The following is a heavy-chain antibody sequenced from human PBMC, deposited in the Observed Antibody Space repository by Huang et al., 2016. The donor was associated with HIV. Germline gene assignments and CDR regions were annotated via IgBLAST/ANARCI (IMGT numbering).Heavy chain of an antibody. D-gene: IGHD1-26*01. V-gene: IGHV1-69*13. Sequence: QVQLVQSGAEVKKPGSSVKVSCKDSGGTFSSYAISWVRQAPGQGLEGMGRIIPICGTANYAQKFQGRVTITADESTSTAYMELSSLRSEDTAIYYCARDLGGADYWGQGTLVTVSS. CDR1: GGTFSSYA. J-gene: IGHJ4*02. CDR3: ARDLGGADY. CDR2: IIPICGTA.